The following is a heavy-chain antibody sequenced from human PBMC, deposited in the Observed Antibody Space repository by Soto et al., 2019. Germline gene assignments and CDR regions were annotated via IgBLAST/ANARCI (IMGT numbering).Heavy chain of an antibody. Sequence: SVKVSCKASGGTFSSYAISWVRQAPGQGLEWMGGIIPIFGTANYAQKFQGRVTITADESTSTAYMELSSLRSEDTAVYYCARYYEYSSSSGYYWGQGTLVTVSA. J-gene: IGHJ4*02. D-gene: IGHD6-6*01. CDR2: IIPIFGTA. CDR1: GGTFSSYA. V-gene: IGHV1-69*13. CDR3: ARYYEYSSSSGYY.